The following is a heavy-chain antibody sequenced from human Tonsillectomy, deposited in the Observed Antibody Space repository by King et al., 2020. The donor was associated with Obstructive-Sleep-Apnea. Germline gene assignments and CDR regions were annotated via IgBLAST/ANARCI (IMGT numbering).Heavy chain of an antibody. V-gene: IGHV4-31*03. CDR3: ARDSPLPCSSTSCFHFDY. CDR2: IYYSGST. Sequence: QLQESGPGLVKPSQTLSLTCTVSGGSISSGGYYWSWIRQHPGKGLEWIGYIYYSGSTYYNPSLKSRFTISVETSKNQFSLKLSSVTAADTAVYYCARDSPLPCSSTSCFHFDYCGQGTLVTVSS. J-gene: IGHJ4*02. D-gene: IGHD2-2*01. CDR1: GGSISSGGYY.